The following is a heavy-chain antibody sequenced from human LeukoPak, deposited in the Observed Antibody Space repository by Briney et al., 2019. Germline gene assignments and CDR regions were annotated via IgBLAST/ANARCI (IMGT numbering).Heavy chain of an antibody. D-gene: IGHD2-2*01. J-gene: IGHJ6*03. CDR1: GGSISGYY. CDR3: ARSRYGNTNTNYYMDV. CDR2: IYYSGST. V-gene: IGHV4-59*01. Sequence: SETLSLTCTVSGGSISGYYWSWTRQPPGKGLEWIGYIYYSGSTSYNPSLKSRVTISLDTSKNQFSLNLSSVTTADTAVYYCARSRYGNTNTNYYMDVWGKGTSVTVSS.